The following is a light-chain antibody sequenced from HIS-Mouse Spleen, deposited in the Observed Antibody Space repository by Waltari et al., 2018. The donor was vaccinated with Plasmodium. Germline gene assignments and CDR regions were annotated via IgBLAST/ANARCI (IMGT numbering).Light chain of an antibody. Sequence: QSALTQPASVSGSPGQSITIPCTGTRSYVGGYNYVSWYQQHPGKAPKLMIYDVSNRPSGVSNRFSGSKSGNTASLTISGLQAEDEADYYCSSYTSSSTAFGTGTKVTVL. CDR3: SSYTSSSTA. CDR1: RSYVGGYNY. CDR2: DVS. J-gene: IGLJ1*01. V-gene: IGLV2-14*03.